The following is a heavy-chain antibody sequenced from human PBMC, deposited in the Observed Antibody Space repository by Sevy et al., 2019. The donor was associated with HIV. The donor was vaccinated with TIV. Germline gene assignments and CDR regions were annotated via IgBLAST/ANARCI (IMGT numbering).Heavy chain of an antibody. V-gene: IGHV3-74*01. CDR3: AKTSLGLWRGWFDP. J-gene: IGHJ5*02. Sequence: GGSLRLSCAASGFTFSSYWMHWVRQAPGKGLVWVSRINGDGSSTTYADSVKGRFTISRDNAKNILYLQMNSLRAEDTAVYYCAKTSLGLWRGWFDPWGQGTLVTVSS. CDR1: GFTFSSYW. D-gene: IGHD2-21*01. CDR2: INGDGSST.